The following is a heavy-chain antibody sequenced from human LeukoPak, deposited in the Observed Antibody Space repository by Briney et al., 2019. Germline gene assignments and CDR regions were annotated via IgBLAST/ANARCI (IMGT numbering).Heavy chain of an antibody. J-gene: IGHJ6*03. V-gene: IGHV3-53*01. CDR2: IYSGGSI. CDR1: GFTVSSNY. CDR3: ARSFYYGSGSLLYYYYMDV. Sequence: GGSLRLSCAASGFTVSSNYMSWVRQAPEKGLEWVSVIYSGGSIYYADSVKGRFTISRDSSKNTLYLQMDSLRAEDTAVYYCARSFYYGSGSLLYYYYMDVWGKGTTVTVSS. D-gene: IGHD3-10*01.